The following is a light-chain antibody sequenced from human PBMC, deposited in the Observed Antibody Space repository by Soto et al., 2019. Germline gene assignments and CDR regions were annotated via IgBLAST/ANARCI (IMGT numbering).Light chain of an antibody. CDR1: QSISNNY. V-gene: IGKV3-20*01. CDR3: QQYGSSPWT. J-gene: IGKJ1*01. CDR2: GAS. Sequence: EIVLTQSPGTLSLSPGERATLSCRASQSISNNYLAWYQQKPGQAPRVLIYGASSRATGIPDRFSGSGSGTDFTLTISRLQPEDFGVYYCQQYGSSPWTFGQGTKVEIK.